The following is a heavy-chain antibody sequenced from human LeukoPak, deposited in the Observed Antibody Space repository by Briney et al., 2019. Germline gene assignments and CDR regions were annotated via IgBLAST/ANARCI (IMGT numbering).Heavy chain of an antibody. CDR3: ARGEGSGSYMSYFDC. J-gene: IGHJ4*02. CDR1: GGSFSGYY. Sequence: SETLSLTCAVYGGSFSGYYWSWIRQPPGKGLEWIGEINHSGSTNYNPSLESRVTISEDMSKNQFSLKLSSVTAADTAFYYCARGEGSGSYMSYFDCWGQGALVTVSS. D-gene: IGHD3-10*01. CDR2: INHSGST. V-gene: IGHV4-34*01.